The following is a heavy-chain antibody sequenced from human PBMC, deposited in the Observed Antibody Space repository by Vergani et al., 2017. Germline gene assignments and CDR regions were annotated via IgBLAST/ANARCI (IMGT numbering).Heavy chain of an antibody. CDR1: GFTFSNAW. Sequence: EVQLLESGGGLVKPGGSLRLSCAASGFTFSNAWMSWVRQAPGKGLEWVGRIKSKTDGGTTDYAAPVKGRFTISRDDSKNTLYLQMNSLKTEDTAVYYCTTDWGDYDILTGYQSWGQGTLVTVSS. CDR2: IKSKTDGGTT. J-gene: IGHJ4*02. D-gene: IGHD3-9*01. CDR3: TTDWGDYDILTGYQS. V-gene: IGHV3-15*01.